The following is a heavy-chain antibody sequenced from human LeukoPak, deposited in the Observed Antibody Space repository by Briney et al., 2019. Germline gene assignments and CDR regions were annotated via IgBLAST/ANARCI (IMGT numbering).Heavy chain of an antibody. D-gene: IGHD6-19*01. Sequence: PSETLSLTCTVSGGSISTSNYYWGWIRQPPGKGLEWIGNIFYSGSTYYSPSLKSRVTISLDTSRNQFSLKLTSVTAADTAVYYCARGDSSGWYIWERERSKYYFDYWGQGTLVTVSS. J-gene: IGHJ4*02. CDR3: ARGDSSGWYIWERERSKYYFDY. V-gene: IGHV4-39*07. CDR1: GGSISTSNYY. CDR2: IFYSGST.